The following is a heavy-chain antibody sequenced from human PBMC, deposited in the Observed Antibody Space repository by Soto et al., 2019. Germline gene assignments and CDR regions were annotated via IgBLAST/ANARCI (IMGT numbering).Heavy chain of an antibody. CDR1: GGSITNYY. Sequence: QVQLQESGPGLVKPSETLSLICTVSGGSITNYYWSWIRQPPGKGLEWIGNIYYSGGTNYNPSLKGRVIISVDTSKDQFSLNLISVTAADMAVYYWASHVGKWAFDYWGQGTLVSVSS. CDR2: IYYSGGT. CDR3: ASHVGKWAFDY. D-gene: IGHD1-26*01. V-gene: IGHV4-59*08. J-gene: IGHJ4*02.